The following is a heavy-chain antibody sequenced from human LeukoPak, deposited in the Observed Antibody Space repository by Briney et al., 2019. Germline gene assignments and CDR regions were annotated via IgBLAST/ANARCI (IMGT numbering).Heavy chain of an antibody. D-gene: IGHD4-17*01. CDR2: INHSGST. CDR1: GGSFSGYY. CDR3: ARGYGDYLDNWFDP. Sequence: PSETLSLTWAVYGGSFSGYYWSWIRQPPGKGLEWIGEINHSGSTNYNPSLKSRVTISVDTSKNQFSLKLSSVTAADTAVYYCARGYGDYLDNWFDPWGQGTLVTVSS. J-gene: IGHJ5*02. V-gene: IGHV4-34*01.